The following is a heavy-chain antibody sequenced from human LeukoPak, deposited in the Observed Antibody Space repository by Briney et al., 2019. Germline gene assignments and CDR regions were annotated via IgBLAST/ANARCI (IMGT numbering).Heavy chain of an antibody. V-gene: IGHV4-59*01. CDR3: ARLLLDWAFDP. J-gene: IGHJ5*02. CDR2: IYYSGST. Sequence: SETLSLTCTVSGGSISSYYWSWIRQPPGKGLEWIGYIYYSGSTNYNPSLKSRVTISVDTSKNQFSLKLSSVTAADTAVYYCARLLLDWAFDPWGQGTLVTVSS. D-gene: IGHD3-3*01. CDR1: GGSISSYY.